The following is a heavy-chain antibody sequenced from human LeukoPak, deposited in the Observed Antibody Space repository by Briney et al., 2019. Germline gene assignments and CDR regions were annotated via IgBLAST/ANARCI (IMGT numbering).Heavy chain of an antibody. CDR3: AREVGYCSSTSCGAWFDP. CDR1: GYTFTSYG. Sequence: ASVKVSCKASGYTFTSYGISWVRQAPGQGLEWMGWISAYNGNTNYAQKLQGRVTMTKDTSTSTAYMELRSLRSDDTAVYYCAREVGYCSSTSCGAWFDPWGQGTLVTVSS. CDR2: ISAYNGNT. V-gene: IGHV1-18*01. J-gene: IGHJ5*02. D-gene: IGHD2-2*01.